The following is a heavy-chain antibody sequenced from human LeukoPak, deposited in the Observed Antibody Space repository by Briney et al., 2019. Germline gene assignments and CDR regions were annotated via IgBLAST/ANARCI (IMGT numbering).Heavy chain of an antibody. CDR2: IKHRGST. Sequence: PSETLSLTCTVSGGSISSSSYYWSWIRHPRGKGLEWSGEIKHRGSTNNNPPLKSRVTISVDTSKNQFSLKLSSVTAADTAVYYCARVRGTMVRGVITLHAFDIWGQGTMVTVSS. J-gene: IGHJ3*02. CDR1: GGSISSSSYY. D-gene: IGHD3-10*01. CDR3: ARVRGTMVRGVITLHAFDI. V-gene: IGHV4-39*07.